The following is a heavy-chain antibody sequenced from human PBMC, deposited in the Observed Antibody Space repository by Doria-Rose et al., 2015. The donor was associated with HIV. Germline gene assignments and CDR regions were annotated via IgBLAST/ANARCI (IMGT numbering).Heavy chain of an antibody. CDR3: ARIKSSRWYHKYYFDF. V-gene: IGHV2-26*01. J-gene: IGHJ4*02. CDR2: IFSDDER. D-gene: IGHD6-13*01. Sequence: SGPVLVKPTETLTLTCTVSGVSLSSPGMGVSWIRQPPGKALEWLANIFSDDERSYKTSLKSRLTISRGTSKSQVVLTMTDMDPVDTATYYCARIKSSRWYHKYYFDFGSQGTLVIVSA. CDR1: GVSLSSPGMG.